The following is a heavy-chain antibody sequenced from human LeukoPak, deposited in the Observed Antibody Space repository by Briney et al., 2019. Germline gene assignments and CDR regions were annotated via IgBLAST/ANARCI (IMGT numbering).Heavy chain of an antibody. CDR1: GGSISSGSYY. CDR3: ARDNRLAHDY. CDR2: IYTSGST. Sequence: PSETLSLTCTVSGGSISSGSYYWSWIRQPAGKGLEWIGRIYTSGSTNYNPSLKSRVTISVDTSKNQFSLKLSSVTAADTAVYYCARDNRLAHDYWGQGTLVTVSS. D-gene: IGHD1-14*01. V-gene: IGHV4-61*02. J-gene: IGHJ4*02.